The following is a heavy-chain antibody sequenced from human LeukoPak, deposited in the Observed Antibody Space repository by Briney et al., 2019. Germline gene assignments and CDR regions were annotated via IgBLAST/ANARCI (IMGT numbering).Heavy chain of an antibody. CDR3: ARDKIVGPTTLDY. Sequence: GSLRLSCAASGFTFNDYWMSWVRQSPEKGLEWVANIKQDGSEKYYVDSVKGRFTISRDNAKNSLYLQMNSLRADDTAVYYCARDKIVGPTTLDYWGQGTLVTVSS. CDR1: GFTFNDYW. CDR2: IKQDGSEK. V-gene: IGHV3-7*01. J-gene: IGHJ4*02. D-gene: IGHD1-26*01.